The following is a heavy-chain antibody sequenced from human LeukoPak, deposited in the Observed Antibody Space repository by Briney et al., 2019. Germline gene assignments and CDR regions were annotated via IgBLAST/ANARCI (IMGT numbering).Heavy chain of an antibody. CDR3: ARHGGSGSYYNVGLNYYYYGMDV. CDR1: GGSISSSSYY. D-gene: IGHD3-10*01. CDR2: IYYSGST. J-gene: IGHJ6*02. V-gene: IGHV4-39*01. Sequence: SETLSLTCTVSGGSISSSSYYWGWIRQPPGKGLEWIGSIYYSGSTYYNPSLKSRVTISVDTSKNQFSLKLSSVTAADTAVYYCARHGGSGSYYNVGLNYYYYGMDVWGQGTTVTVSS.